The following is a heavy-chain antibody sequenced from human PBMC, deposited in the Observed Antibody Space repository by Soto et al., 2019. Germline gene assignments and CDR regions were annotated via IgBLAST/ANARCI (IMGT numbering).Heavy chain of an antibody. CDR3: AREAEGTAMVWGVAFDI. J-gene: IGHJ3*02. CDR2: IKQDGSEK. D-gene: IGHD5-18*01. Sequence: GGSLRLSCAASGFTFSSYWMSWVRQAPGKGLEWVANIKQDGSEKYYVDSVKGRFTISRDNAKNSLYLQMNSLRAEDTAVYYCAREAEGTAMVWGVAFDIWGQGTMVTVSS. V-gene: IGHV3-7*05. CDR1: GFTFSSYW.